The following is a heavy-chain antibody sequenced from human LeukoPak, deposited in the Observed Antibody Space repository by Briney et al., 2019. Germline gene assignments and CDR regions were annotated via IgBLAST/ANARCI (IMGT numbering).Heavy chain of an antibody. Sequence: GGSLRLSCAASEFTFSSYAMSWVRQAPGKGLEWVSAISGSGGSTYYADSVKGRFTISRDNSKNTLYLQMNSLRAEDTAVYYCAKDPRWGEYYFDYWGQGTLVTVSS. J-gene: IGHJ4*02. CDR1: EFTFSSYA. D-gene: IGHD7-27*01. CDR2: ISGSGGST. V-gene: IGHV3-23*01. CDR3: AKDPRWGEYYFDY.